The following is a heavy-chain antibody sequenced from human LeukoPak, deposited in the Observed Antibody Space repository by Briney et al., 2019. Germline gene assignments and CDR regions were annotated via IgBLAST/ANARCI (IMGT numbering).Heavy chain of an antibody. J-gene: IGHJ5*02. CDR3: ARGHGA. D-gene: IGHD5-24*01. CDR2: IYTGGST. V-gene: IGHV3-66*01. CDR1: GFTFSDYS. Sequence: GGSLRLSCAASGFTFSDYSMNWVRQAPGKGLEWVSVIYTGGSTHYAASVKGRFTISRDISKNSLFLQMNSLRADDTAVYYCARGHGAWGQGTLVTVSS.